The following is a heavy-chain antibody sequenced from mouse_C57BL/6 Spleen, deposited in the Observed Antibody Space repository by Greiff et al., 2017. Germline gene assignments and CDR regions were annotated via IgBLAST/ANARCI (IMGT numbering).Heavy chain of an antibody. CDR2: IHPNSGST. V-gene: IGHV1-64*01. J-gene: IGHJ2*01. D-gene: IGHD2-13*01. Sequence: LQQPGAELVKPGASVKLSCKASGYTFTSYWMHWVKQRPGQGLEWIGMIHPNSGSTNYNEKFKSKATLTVDKSSSTAYMQLSSLTSEDSAVYYCARYGDYEDFDYWGQGTTLTVSS. CDR3: ARYGDYEDFDY. CDR1: GYTFTSYW.